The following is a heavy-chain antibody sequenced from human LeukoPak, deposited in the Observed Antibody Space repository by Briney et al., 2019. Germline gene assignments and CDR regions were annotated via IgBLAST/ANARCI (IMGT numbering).Heavy chain of an antibody. Sequence: GGSLRLSCAASGFTFSSYAMSWVRQAPGKGLEWVSAISGSGGSTYYADSVKGRFTISRDNSKNTLYLQMNSLRAEDTAVYYCARGRDGRIRHDYWGQGTLVTVSS. J-gene: IGHJ4*02. V-gene: IGHV3-23*01. CDR3: ARGRDGRIRHDY. CDR2: ISGSGGST. D-gene: IGHD5-24*01. CDR1: GFTFSSYA.